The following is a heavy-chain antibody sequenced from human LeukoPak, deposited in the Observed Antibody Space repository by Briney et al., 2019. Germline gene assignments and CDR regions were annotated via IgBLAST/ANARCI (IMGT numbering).Heavy chain of an antibody. J-gene: IGHJ5*02. CDR3: ARGGLRFLEWENWFDP. Sequence: PSETLSLTCAVYGGSFSGYYWSWIRQPPGKGLEWIGEINHSGSTNYNPSFKSRVTISVDTSKNQFSLKLSSVTAADTAVYYCARGGLRFLEWENWFDPWGQGTLVTVSS. CDR2: INHSGST. D-gene: IGHD3-3*01. CDR1: GGSFSGYY. V-gene: IGHV4-34*01.